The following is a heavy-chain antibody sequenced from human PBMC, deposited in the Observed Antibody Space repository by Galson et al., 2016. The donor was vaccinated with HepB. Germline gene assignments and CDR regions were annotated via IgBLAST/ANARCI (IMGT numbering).Heavy chain of an antibody. CDR2: IRENNGDR. Sequence: SVKVSCKASGYTFTSYGFSWVRQAPGHGLEWLGWIRENNGDRKYAQNLQGRLTMTTDTVKITAYRELRSLTSDDTAVYYCTRDGTGGVYGMDVWGQGTTVIVSS. CDR1: GYTFTSYG. CDR3: TRDGTGGVYGMDV. D-gene: IGHD2-8*02. V-gene: IGHV1-18*01. J-gene: IGHJ6*02.